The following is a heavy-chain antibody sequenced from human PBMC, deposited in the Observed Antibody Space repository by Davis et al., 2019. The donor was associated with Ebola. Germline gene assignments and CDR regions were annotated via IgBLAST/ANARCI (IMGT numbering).Heavy chain of an antibody. J-gene: IGHJ6*02. V-gene: IGHV3-73*01. CDR2: IRSKANSYAT. CDR3: TTTVTTEGRTNYYYYGMDV. Sequence: GESLKISCAASGFTFSGSAMHWVCQASGKGLEWVGRIRSKANSYATAYAASVKGRFTISRDDSKNTAYLQMNSLKTEDTAVYYCTTTVTTEGRTNYYYYGMDVWGQGTTVIVSS. CDR1: GFTFSGSA. D-gene: IGHD4-17*01.